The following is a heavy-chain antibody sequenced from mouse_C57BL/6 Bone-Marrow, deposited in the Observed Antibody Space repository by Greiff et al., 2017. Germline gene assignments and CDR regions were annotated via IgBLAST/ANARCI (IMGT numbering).Heavy chain of an antibody. V-gene: IGHV1-61*01. CDR2: IYPSDSET. Sequence: VQLQQPGAELVRPGSSVKLSCKASGYTFTSYWMDWVKQRPGQGLEWIGNIYPSDSETHYNQKFKDKATLTVDKSSSTAYMQLSSLTSEDSAVYYCARKTVVASHYWYFDVWGTGTTVTVSS. CDR3: ARKTVVASHYWYFDV. D-gene: IGHD1-1*01. CDR1: GYTFTSYW. J-gene: IGHJ1*03.